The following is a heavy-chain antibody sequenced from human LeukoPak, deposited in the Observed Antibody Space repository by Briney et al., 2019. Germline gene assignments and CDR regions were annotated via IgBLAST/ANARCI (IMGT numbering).Heavy chain of an antibody. Sequence: TSETLSLTCAVYGGSFSGYYYNWIRQPPGKGLEWIGEINHSGSTNYNPSLKSRVTISVDTSKNQFSLKLSSVTAADTAVYFCAGRSSYSSSSGVGYWGQGTLVTVSS. CDR2: INHSGST. D-gene: IGHD6-6*01. J-gene: IGHJ4*02. CDR1: GGSFSGYY. CDR3: AGRSSYSSSSGVGY. V-gene: IGHV4-34*01.